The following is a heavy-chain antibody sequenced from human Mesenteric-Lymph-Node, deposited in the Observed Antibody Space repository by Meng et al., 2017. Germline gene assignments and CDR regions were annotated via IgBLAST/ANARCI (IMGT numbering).Heavy chain of an antibody. V-gene: IGHV4-39*01. Sequence: LHWPGPGPGLVKPSESLSLTCTVFGGSISRSGFYWGWIRQPPGKGLEWIGSSYYSGSAFYNPSLKSRVTISVDTSKNQFSLKLSSVTAADTAVYYCARHPQFGTTMIEYWGQGTLVTVSS. J-gene: IGHJ4*02. CDR3: ARHPQFGTTMIEY. CDR1: GGSISRSGFY. D-gene: IGHD1-7*01. CDR2: SYYSGSA.